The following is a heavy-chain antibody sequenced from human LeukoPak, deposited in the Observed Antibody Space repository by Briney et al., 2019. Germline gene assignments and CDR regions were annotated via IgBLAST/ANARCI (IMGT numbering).Heavy chain of an antibody. CDR2: INHSGST. CDR1: GGSFSGYY. D-gene: IGHD2-21*01. CDR3: ARGGVVVVIPKRLWFDP. Sequence: PSETLSLTCAVYGGSFSGYYWSWIRQPPGKGLEWIGEINHSGSTNYNPSLKSRGTISVDTTKNQSSLKLSSVTAADTAVYYCARGGVVVVIPKRLWFDPWGQGTLVTVSS. V-gene: IGHV4-34*01. J-gene: IGHJ5*02.